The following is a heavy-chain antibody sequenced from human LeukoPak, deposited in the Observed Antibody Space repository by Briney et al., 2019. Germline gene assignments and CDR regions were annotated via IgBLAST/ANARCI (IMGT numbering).Heavy chain of an antibody. CDR1: GFTFSSYA. Sequence: AGGSLRLSCAASGFTFSSYAMSWVRQAPGKGLEWDSAISGSGGSTYYADSVKGRLTISRDNSKNTLYLQMNSLRAEDTAVYYCAKREIAVAGSFDYWGRGTLVTVSS. CDR2: ISGSGGST. D-gene: IGHD6-19*01. V-gene: IGHV3-23*01. CDR3: AKREIAVAGSFDY. J-gene: IGHJ4*02.